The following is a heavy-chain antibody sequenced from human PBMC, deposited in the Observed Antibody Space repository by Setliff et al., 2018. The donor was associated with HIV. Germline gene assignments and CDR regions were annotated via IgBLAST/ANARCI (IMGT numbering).Heavy chain of an antibody. CDR2: INQYGSEK. V-gene: IGHV3-7*01. J-gene: IGHJ4*02. CDR1: GFTFSTYW. CDR3: ARGYPIGLYYFDY. Sequence: GGSLRLSCAASGFTFSTYWMSWVRQAPGKGLEWVANINQYGSEKYYVDSVKGRFTISRDNAKKSLDLQMNSLRVDDTAVYYCARGYPIGLYYFDYRGQGTLVTVSS. D-gene: IGHD3-16*02.